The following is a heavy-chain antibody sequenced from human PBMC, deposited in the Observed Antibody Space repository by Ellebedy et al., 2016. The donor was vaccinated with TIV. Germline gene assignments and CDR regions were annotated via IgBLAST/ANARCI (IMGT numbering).Heavy chain of an antibody. D-gene: IGHD6-19*01. J-gene: IGHJ6*02. Sequence: AASVKVSCKASGYTFTSYNINWVRQATGQGLEWMGWMNPNSGNTGYAQKFQGRVTMTRNISISTAYMELSSLRSEDTAVYYCARVGGWSAFYYNDLDFWGQGTTVTVSS. V-gene: IGHV1-8*02. CDR2: MNPNSGNT. CDR1: GYTFTSYN. CDR3: ARVGGWSAFYYNDLDF.